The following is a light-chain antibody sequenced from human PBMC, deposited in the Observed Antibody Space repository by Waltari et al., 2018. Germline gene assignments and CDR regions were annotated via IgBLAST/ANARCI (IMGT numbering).Light chain of an antibody. CDR3: QQLNSYQWT. Sequence: EIVLTQSPGTLSLSPGDRATLSCRASQSVSRTLAWYQQKPGQAPGLLIYDASSRATGIPDRFSGSGSGTDFSLTISRLEPEDFATYYCQQLNSYQWTFGQGTKVEIK. CDR1: QSVSRT. V-gene: IGKV3D-20*02. J-gene: IGKJ1*01. CDR2: DAS.